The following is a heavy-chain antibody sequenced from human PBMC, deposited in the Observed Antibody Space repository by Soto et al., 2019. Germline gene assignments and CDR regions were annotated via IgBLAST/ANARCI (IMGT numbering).Heavy chain of an antibody. J-gene: IGHJ5*02. D-gene: IGHD2-2*01. V-gene: IGHV1-18*01. CDR2: ISPYPDDT. CDR3: ARVIPGAEAWFHP. Sequence: QGQLVQSGVEVKKPGASVKVSCSASGNTFTNFGVTWVRQAPGQGLEWMGGISPYPDDTSYAQKFQGRVTMTIDTSTSTAYLDLRSLTSDDTAVYYCARVIPGAEAWFHPWGQGTLVTVSS. CDR1: GNTFTNFG.